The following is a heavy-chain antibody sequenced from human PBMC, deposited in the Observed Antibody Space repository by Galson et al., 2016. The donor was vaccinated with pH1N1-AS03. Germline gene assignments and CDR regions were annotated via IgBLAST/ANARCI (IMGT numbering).Heavy chain of an antibody. CDR2: IYSGGRT. CDR1: GLTVNTNY. D-gene: IGHD4/OR15-4a*01. CDR3: VRNDYENVDLQGFYFDY. V-gene: IGHV3-53*01. J-gene: IGHJ4*02. Sequence: SLRLSCAASGLTVNTNYMSWVRQAPGKGLEWVSTIYSGGRTYYADSGKGRFTISRDNSKNTLYLQMNCLRAEETAVYYCVRNDYENVDLQGFYFDYWGQGTLVTVSS.